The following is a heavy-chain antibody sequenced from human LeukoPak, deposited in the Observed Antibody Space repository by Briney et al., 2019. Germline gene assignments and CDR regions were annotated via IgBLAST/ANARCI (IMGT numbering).Heavy chain of an antibody. CDR2: IIPIFGTA. V-gene: IGHV1-69*13. CDR1: GGTFISYA. D-gene: IGHD6-13*01. Sequence: GASVKVSCKASGGTFISYAISWVRQAPGQGLEWMGGIIPIFGTANYAQKFQGRVTITADESTSTAYMELSSLRSEDTAVYYCARDAGYSSSWYDYWGQGTLVTVSS. CDR3: ARDAGYSSSWYDY. J-gene: IGHJ4*02.